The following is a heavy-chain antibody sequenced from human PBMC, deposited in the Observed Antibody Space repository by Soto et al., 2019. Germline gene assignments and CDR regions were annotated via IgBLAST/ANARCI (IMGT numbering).Heavy chain of an antibody. Sequence: ASVKVSCKASGYTFTSYGISWVRQAPGQGLEWMGWISAYNGNTNYAQKLQGRVTMTTDTSTSTAYMELRSLRSDDTAVYYCARTTYYYGSGSIPPDWFDPWGQGTLVTVSS. J-gene: IGHJ5*02. CDR1: GYTFTSYG. CDR3: ARTTYYYGSGSIPPDWFDP. V-gene: IGHV1-18*01. CDR2: ISAYNGNT. D-gene: IGHD3-10*01.